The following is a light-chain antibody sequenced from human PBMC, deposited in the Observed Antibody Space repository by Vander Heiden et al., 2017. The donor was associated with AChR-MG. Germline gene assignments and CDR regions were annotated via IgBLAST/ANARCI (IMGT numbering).Light chain of an antibody. V-gene: IGLV1-40*01. CDR3: QSYDSSLSGYVV. CDR2: GNS. CDR1: SSNIGAGYD. J-gene: IGLJ2*01. Sequence: QSVLTQPPSVSGAPGQRVTIPCTGSSSNIGAGYDVQWYQQLPGTAPKLLIYGNSNRPSGVPDRFSGSKSGTSASLAIPGLQAEDEADYYCQSYDSSLSGYVVFGGGTKLTVL.